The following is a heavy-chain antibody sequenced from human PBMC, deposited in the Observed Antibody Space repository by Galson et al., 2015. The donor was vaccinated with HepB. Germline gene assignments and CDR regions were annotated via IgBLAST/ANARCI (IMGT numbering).Heavy chain of an antibody. CDR2: INPSGGST. V-gene: IGHV1-46*03. D-gene: IGHD6-13*01. CDR1: GYTFTSYY. Sequence: SVKVSCKASGYTFTSYYMHWVRQAPGQGLEWMGIINPSGGSTSYAQKFQGRVTMTRDTSTSTVYMELSSLRSEDTAVYYCARVAGSSSWYAGTLYNWFDPWGQGTLVTVSS. J-gene: IGHJ5*02. CDR3: ARVAGSSSWYAGTLYNWFDP.